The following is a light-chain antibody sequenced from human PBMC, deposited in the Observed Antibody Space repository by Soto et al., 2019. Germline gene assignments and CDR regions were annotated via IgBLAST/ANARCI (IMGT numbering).Light chain of an antibody. Sequence: EIVLTQSPGTLSLSPGERATLSCRASQSVSSSYLAWYQQKPGQAPRLLIYGASSRATGIPDGFSGSGSGTAFTLTISRLEPEEFQVDYDQHYRCPPQTFGLGTKVQVK. CDR2: GAS. CDR3: QHYRCPPQT. CDR1: QSVSSSY. V-gene: IGKV3-20*01. J-gene: IGKJ1*01.